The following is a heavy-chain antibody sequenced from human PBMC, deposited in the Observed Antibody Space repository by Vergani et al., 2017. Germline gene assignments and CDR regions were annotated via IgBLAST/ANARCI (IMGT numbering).Heavy chain of an antibody. CDR2: IRYDGSNK. CDR3: AKDWLGYCSSTSCHAFDI. D-gene: IGHD2-2*01. J-gene: IGHJ3*02. CDR1: GFTFSSYG. V-gene: IGHV3-30*02. Sequence: QVQLVESGGGVVQPGGSLSLSCAASGFTFSSYGMHWVRQAPGKGLEWVAFIRYDGSNKYYADSVKGRFTISRDNSKNTLYLQMNSLRAEDTAVYYCAKDWLGYCSSTSCHAFDIWGQGTMVTVSS.